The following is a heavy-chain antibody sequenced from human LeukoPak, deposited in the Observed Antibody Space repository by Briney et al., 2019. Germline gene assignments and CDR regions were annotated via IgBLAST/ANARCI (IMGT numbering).Heavy chain of an antibody. J-gene: IGHJ4*02. Sequence: ASVTVSFTASGYTFTSYGISWVRQAPGQGLEWMGWISAYNGNTNYAQKLQGRVTMTTDTSTSTAYMELRSLRSDDTAVYYCARDNWRVGNDYWGQGTLVTVSS. V-gene: IGHV1-18*01. CDR1: GYTFTSYG. CDR3: ARDNWRVGNDY. CDR2: ISAYNGNT. D-gene: IGHD1-26*01.